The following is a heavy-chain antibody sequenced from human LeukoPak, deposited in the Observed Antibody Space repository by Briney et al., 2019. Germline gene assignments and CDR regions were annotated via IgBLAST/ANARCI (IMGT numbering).Heavy chain of an antibody. Sequence: SETLSLACTVSGGSMSSNSYYWSWIRQPAGKGLEWIGRIYTSGSTNYNPSLKSRVTISVDTSKNQFSLKLSSVTAADTAVYYCARDRRDMVRGINIVRQYHYYYYMDVWGKGTTVTVSS. CDR2: IYTSGST. J-gene: IGHJ6*03. CDR1: GGSMSSNSYY. D-gene: IGHD3-10*01. CDR3: ARDRRDMVRGINIVRQYHYYYYMDV. V-gene: IGHV4-61*02.